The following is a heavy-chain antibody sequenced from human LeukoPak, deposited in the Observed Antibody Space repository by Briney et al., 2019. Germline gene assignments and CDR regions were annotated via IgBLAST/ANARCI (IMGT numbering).Heavy chain of an antibody. Sequence: ASVKVSCKASGYTFTSYDINWVRQATGQGLEWMGWMNPNSGNTGYAQKFQGRVTMTRNTSISTAYMELSSLRSEDTAVYYCARASPGHYYGSGSYYNLPGYWGQGTLVTVSS. D-gene: IGHD3-10*01. CDR2: MNPNSGNT. J-gene: IGHJ4*02. V-gene: IGHV1-8*01. CDR3: ARASPGHYYGSGSYYNLPGY. CDR1: GYTFTSYD.